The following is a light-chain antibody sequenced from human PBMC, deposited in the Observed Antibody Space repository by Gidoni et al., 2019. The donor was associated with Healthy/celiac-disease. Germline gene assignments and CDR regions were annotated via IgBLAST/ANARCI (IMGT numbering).Light chain of an antibody. J-gene: IGKJ4*01. V-gene: IGKV1-39*01. CDR3: QQSYSTPCT. Sequence: DIPLTQSPSSLSASAGDRVTITCRASQSISSFLSWYQQKPGKAPKLLIYAASSLHNGVPSRFSGSGSGTDFTLTISSLQPEDFATYYCQQSYSTPCTFXEXTKVEIK. CDR1: QSISSF. CDR2: AAS.